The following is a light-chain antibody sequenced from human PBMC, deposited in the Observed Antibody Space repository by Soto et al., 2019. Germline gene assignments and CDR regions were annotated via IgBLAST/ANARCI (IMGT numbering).Light chain of an antibody. CDR2: DAS. V-gene: IGKV3-15*01. Sequence: EIVMTQSPATLSVSPGESATLSCWASQSVRNNLAWYQQKPGQAPRLLISDASARATAIPARFNGSGSGTEFTLAISNLQSEDFAVYYCQQYDNWPQTFGQGTKVDIK. CDR3: QQYDNWPQT. CDR1: QSVRNN. J-gene: IGKJ1*01.